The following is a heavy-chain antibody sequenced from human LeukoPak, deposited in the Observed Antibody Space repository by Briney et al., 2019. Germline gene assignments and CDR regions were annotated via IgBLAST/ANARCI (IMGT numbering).Heavy chain of an antibody. V-gene: IGHV3-30*18. CDR3: AKDSSRRWQLTYYFDY. CDR1: GITLSAYG. D-gene: IGHD5-24*01. J-gene: IGHJ4*02. Sequence: GRSLRLSCAASGITLSAYGMHWVRQAPGKGLEWVAVISSDGGTKYSTDSVKGRFTISRDNSENRLYLQMSNVRVEDTAVYYCAKDSSRRWQLTYYFDYWGQGTLVTVSA. CDR2: ISSDGGTK.